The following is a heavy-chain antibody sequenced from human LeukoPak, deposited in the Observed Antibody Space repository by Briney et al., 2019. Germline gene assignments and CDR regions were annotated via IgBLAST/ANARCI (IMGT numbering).Heavy chain of an antibody. V-gene: IGHV3-7*01. CDR2: IKQDGSEK. D-gene: IGHD1-26*01. CDR1: GFTFSIYW. Sequence: GGSLRLSCAASGFTFSIYWMSWVRQAPGRGLEWVANIKQDGSEKNYVDSVKGRFTISRDNAKNSLYLQMNSLRVEDTAVYYCARDSRIVGATGGSDYWGQGTLVTVSS. J-gene: IGHJ4*02. CDR3: ARDSRIVGATGGSDY.